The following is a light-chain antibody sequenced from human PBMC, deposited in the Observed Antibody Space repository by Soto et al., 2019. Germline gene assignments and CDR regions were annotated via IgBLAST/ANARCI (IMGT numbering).Light chain of an antibody. CDR2: KVS. CDR1: QSLVYSDGNTY. CDR3: MQGTHWPPYT. Sequence: DVVMTQSPLSLPVTLGQPASISCRSSQSLVYSDGNTYLNWFQQRPGQSPRRLIYKVSNRDSGVPDRFSGSGSCTDFTLKISRVEADDVGVYYCMQGTHWPPYTFGQGTKLEIK. V-gene: IGKV2-30*01. J-gene: IGKJ2*01.